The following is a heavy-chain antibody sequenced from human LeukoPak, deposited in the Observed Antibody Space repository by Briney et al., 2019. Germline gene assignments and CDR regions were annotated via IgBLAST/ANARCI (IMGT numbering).Heavy chain of an antibody. CDR3: AREMATSSFDY. V-gene: IGHV1-46*01. D-gene: IGHD5-24*01. CDR2: INPSGGST. CDR1: GYTFTSYY. J-gene: IGHJ4*02. Sequence: GASVKVSCKASGYTFTSYYMHWVRQAPGQGLEWMGIINPSGGSTSYAQKFQGRVTMTRDTSTRVYMELSSLRSEDTAVYYCAREMATSSFDYWGQGTLVTVSS.